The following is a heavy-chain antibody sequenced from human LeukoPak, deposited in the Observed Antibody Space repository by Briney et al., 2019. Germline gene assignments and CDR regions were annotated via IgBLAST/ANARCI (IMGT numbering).Heavy chain of an antibody. V-gene: IGHV3-74*01. CDR2: INTDGSST. CDR3: ARDSGYGFLVVDY. CDR1: GFTFSSYW. Sequence: GGSLRLSCAASGFTFSSYWMHWVRQAPGKGLVWVSRINTDGSSTSYADSVKGRFTISRDNAKNTLYLQMNSLRAEDTAVYYCARDSGYGFLVVDYWGQGTLVTVSS. J-gene: IGHJ4*02. D-gene: IGHD5-12*01.